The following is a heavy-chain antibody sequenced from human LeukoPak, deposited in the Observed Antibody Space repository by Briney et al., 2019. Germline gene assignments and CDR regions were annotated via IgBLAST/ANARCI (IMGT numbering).Heavy chain of an antibody. Sequence: GGSLRLSCAASGFTFHSYAMTWVRQAPGKGLEWVSSISGKGGSTYYADSVKGRFTISRDNSKNTLFLQMNSLRAEDTAVYSCAKVVGPFDYWGQGTLVTVSS. V-gene: IGHV3-23*01. CDR2: ISGKGGST. D-gene: IGHD1-26*01. CDR3: AKVVGPFDY. J-gene: IGHJ4*02. CDR1: GFTFHSYA.